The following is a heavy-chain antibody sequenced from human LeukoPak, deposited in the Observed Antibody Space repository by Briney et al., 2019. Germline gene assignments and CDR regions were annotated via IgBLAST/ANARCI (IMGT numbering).Heavy chain of an antibody. V-gene: IGHV1-18*01. Sequence: ASVKVSCKASGYTFTTYGINWVRQAPGQGLEWMGWITGYNDNTRYLQKLQGGLTMTTDTSTSTAYMELTSLRSDDTAVYYCARDLYSGSFLANYWGQGTLVTVSS. CDR1: GYTFTTYG. CDR2: ITGYNDNT. D-gene: IGHD1-26*01. J-gene: IGHJ4*02. CDR3: ARDLYSGSFLANY.